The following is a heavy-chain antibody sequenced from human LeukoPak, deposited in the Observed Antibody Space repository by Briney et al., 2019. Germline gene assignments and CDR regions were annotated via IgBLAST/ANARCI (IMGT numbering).Heavy chain of an antibody. CDR3: ARPLLLSSSWRRFEI. Sequence: SVKVSCKASGGTFSSYAISWVRQAPGQGLEWMGGIIPIFGTASYAQKFQGRVTITTDESTSTAYMELSSLRSEDTAVYYCARPLLLSSSWRRFEIWGQGTMVTVSS. D-gene: IGHD6-13*01. CDR1: GGTFSSYA. CDR2: IIPIFGTA. V-gene: IGHV1-69*05. J-gene: IGHJ3*02.